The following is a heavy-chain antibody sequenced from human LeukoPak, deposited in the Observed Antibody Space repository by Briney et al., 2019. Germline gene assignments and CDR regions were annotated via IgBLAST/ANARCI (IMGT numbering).Heavy chain of an antibody. CDR1: GYTFTSYY. CDR2: INPSGGST. V-gene: IGHV1-46*01. CDR3: ARDLPTPPIVVAAYDAFDT. J-gene: IGHJ3*02. Sequence: ASVEVSCKASGYTFTSYYMHWVRQAPGQGLEWMGIINPSGGSTSYAQKFQGRVTMTRDTSTSTVYMELSSLRSEDTAVYYCARDLPTPPIVVAAYDAFDTWGQGTMVTVSS. D-gene: IGHD3-22*01.